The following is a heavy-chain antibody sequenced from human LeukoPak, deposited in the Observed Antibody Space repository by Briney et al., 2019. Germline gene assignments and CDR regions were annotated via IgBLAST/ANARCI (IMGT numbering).Heavy chain of an antibody. CDR3: VREIGNSGNYD. J-gene: IGHJ4*02. CDR1: GFTVSSSY. V-gene: IGHV3-53*01. CDR2: IYSGENT. Sequence: PGGSLRLSCAASGFTVSSSYMSWVRQAPGQGLEWVSVIYSGENTYYADSVKGRFTISRDNSKSTLYLQMNSLRAEDTAVYYCVREIGNSGNYDWGQGTLVTVSS. D-gene: IGHD1-7*01.